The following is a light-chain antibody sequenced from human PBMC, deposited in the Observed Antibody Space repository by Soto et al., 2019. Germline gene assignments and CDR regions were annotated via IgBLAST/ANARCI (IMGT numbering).Light chain of an antibody. Sequence: DIQMTQSTSTLSASVGDRVTITCRASQSINNWLAWYQQKPGKAPILFIFKASTLESGVPSRFSGSGSGTEFTLSISSLQPDDFATYFCQRYESCPRTFGQGTKVEIK. CDR3: QRYESCPRT. V-gene: IGKV1-5*03. CDR1: QSINNW. CDR2: KAS. J-gene: IGKJ1*01.